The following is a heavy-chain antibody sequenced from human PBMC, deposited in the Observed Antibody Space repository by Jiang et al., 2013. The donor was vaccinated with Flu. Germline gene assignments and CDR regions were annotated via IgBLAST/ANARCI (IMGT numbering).Heavy chain of an antibody. V-gene: IGHV4-38-2*02. J-gene: IGHJ4*02. CDR1: GYSISSAYS. Sequence: LLKPSETLSLTCSVSGYSISSAYSWGWIRQPPGKRLEWIGSLYDGGSISYNPSLKSRLTISVDTSKNQFSLKVSSVTAADTAVYYCARVGGGRSYDYWGQGTLVTVSS. CDR3: ARVGGGRSYDY. CDR2: LYDGGSI. D-gene: IGHD2-21*01.